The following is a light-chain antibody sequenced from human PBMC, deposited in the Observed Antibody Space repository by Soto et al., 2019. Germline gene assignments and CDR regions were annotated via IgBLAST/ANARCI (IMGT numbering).Light chain of an antibody. J-gene: IGKJ1*01. V-gene: IGKV1-17*01. CDR3: LQYNTYPRT. Sequence: DIPMTQSPSSLSASVGDRVTITCRASQGIRHDLGWYHQKPGKAPKRLIYSASSLESGGPSRFSGSGSGTEFSLTISSLQPEDFATYDCLQYNTYPRTFGQGTRVEIK. CDR2: SAS. CDR1: QGIRHD.